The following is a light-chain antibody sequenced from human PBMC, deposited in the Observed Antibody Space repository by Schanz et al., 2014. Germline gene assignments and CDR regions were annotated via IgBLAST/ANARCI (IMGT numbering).Light chain of an antibody. CDR1: QTLLYTSNNKNY. J-gene: IGKJ4*01. Sequence: DIVLTQSPDSLAVSLGERATIHCESSQTLLYTSNNKNYLAWYQHKPGQPPKLLISWASTRESGVPDRFTGSGSGTDFTLTISGLQAEDVAVYYCQQYYSLPLTFGGGTKVEIK. V-gene: IGKV4-1*01. CDR3: QQYYSLPLT. CDR2: WAS.